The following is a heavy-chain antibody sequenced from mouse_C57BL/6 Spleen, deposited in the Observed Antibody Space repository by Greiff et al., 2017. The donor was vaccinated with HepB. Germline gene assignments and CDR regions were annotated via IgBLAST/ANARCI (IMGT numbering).Heavy chain of an antibody. CDR3: ARGDYGSSYPDY. CDR2: IHPNSGST. V-gene: IGHV1-64*01. Sequence: QVQLKQPGAELVKPGASVKLSCKASGYTFTSYWMHWVKQRPGQGLEWIGMIHPNSGSTNYNEKFKSKATLTVDKSSSTAYMQLSSLTSEDSAVYYCARGDYGSSYPDYWGQGTTLTVSS. CDR1: GYTFTSYW. D-gene: IGHD1-1*01. J-gene: IGHJ2*01.